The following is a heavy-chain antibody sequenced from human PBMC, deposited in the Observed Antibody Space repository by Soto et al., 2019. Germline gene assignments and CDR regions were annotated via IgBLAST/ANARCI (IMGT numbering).Heavy chain of an antibody. CDR1: GFTLSSYG. CDR3: ANVVGSAYYYGMGV. CDR2: ISYDGSNK. J-gene: IGHJ6*02. D-gene: IGHD2-15*01. Sequence: GGSLRLSCAASGFTLSSYGMHWVRQAPGKGLEWVAVISYDGSNKYYADSVKGRFTISRDNSKNTLYLQMNSLRAEDTAVYYCANVVGSAYYYGMGVWGQGTTVTVSS. V-gene: IGHV3-30*18.